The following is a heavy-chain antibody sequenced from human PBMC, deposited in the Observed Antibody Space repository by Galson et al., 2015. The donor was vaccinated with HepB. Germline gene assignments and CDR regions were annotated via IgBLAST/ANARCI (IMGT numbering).Heavy chain of an antibody. Sequence: SLRLSCAASGFTFRSYAMHWVRQAPGKGLEWVAVISYDGSNKSYADSVKGRFTISRDSSKNTLYLQMNSLRAEDTAVYYCARDLTGSSWFYYYYYYGMDVWGQGTTVTVSS. D-gene: IGHD6-13*01. V-gene: IGHV3-30-3*01. CDR3: ARDLTGSSWFYYYYYYGMDV. CDR2: ISYDGSNK. J-gene: IGHJ6*02. CDR1: GFTFRSYA.